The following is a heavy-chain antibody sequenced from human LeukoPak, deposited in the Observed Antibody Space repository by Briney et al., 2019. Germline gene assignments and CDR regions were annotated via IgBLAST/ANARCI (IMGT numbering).Heavy chain of an antibody. D-gene: IGHD3-3*01. CDR2: IYYSGST. CDR3: ARIRFLEWLFDGAAFDI. V-gene: IGHV4-31*03. J-gene: IGHJ3*02. CDR1: GGSISSGGYY. Sequence: SPSETLSLTCTVSGGSISSGGYYWSWIRQHPGKGLEWIGYIYYSGSTYYNPSLKSRVTISVDTSKNQFSLKLSSVTAADTAVYYCARIRFLEWLFDGAAFDIWGQGTMVTVSS.